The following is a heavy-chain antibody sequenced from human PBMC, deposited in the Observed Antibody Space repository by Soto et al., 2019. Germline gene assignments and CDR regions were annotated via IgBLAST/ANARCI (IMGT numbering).Heavy chain of an antibody. V-gene: IGHV3-66*02. Sequence: GGSLRLSCAASGFTVSSNYMSWVRQAPGKGLEWVSVIYSGGSTYYADSVKGRFTISRDNSKNTLYLQMNSLRPDDTAVYYCAKDTYYHDSSGYYVFDYWGQGTLVTVSS. D-gene: IGHD3-22*01. J-gene: IGHJ4*02. CDR1: GFTVSSNY. CDR3: AKDTYYHDSSGYYVFDY. CDR2: IYSGGST.